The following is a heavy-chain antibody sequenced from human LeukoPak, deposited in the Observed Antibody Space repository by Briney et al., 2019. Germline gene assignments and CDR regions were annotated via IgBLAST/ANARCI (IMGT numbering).Heavy chain of an antibody. J-gene: IGHJ6*02. CDR2: MNPNSGNT. CDR3: ARGSQVVVVVAATPDYYYYGMDV. CDR1: GYTFTSYD. D-gene: IGHD2-15*01. Sequence: GASVKVSCKASGYTFTSYDINWVRQATGQGLEWMGWMNPNSGNTGYAQKFQGRVTMTRNTSISTAYMELSSLRSEDTAVYYCARGSQVVVVVAATPDYYYYGMDVWGQGTTVTVSS. V-gene: IGHV1-8*01.